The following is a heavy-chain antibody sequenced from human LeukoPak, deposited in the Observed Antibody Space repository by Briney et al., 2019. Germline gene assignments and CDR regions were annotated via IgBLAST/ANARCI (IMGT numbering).Heavy chain of an antibody. J-gene: IGHJ3*02. CDR3: ARDPTYYDILTGYYAAAAFDI. Sequence: GASVRVSCKASGYTFTSYGISWVRQAPGQGLEWMGWISAYNGNTNYAQKLQGRVTMTTDTSTSTAYMELRSLRSDDTAVYYCARDPTYYDILTGYYAAAAFDIWGQGTMVTVSS. D-gene: IGHD3-9*01. V-gene: IGHV1-18*01. CDR1: GYTFTSYG. CDR2: ISAYNGNT.